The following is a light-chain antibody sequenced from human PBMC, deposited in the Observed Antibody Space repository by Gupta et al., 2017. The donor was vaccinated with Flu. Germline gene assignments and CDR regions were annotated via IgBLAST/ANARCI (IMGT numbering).Light chain of an antibody. CDR1: SSDVGAYKY. J-gene: IGLJ2*01. CDR3: CSYSDKSTIL. Sequence: QSALTQPRSVSGSPGQSASISCTGTSSDVGAYKYVSWYQHHPGRAPKFMIFDVSKRPSGVPDRFSGSKSGNTASLTISGLQAEDEADYYCCSYSDKSTILFGGGTKLTVL. CDR2: DVS. V-gene: IGLV2-11*01.